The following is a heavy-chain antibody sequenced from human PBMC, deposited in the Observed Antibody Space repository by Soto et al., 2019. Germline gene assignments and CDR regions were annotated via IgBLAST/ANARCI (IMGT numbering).Heavy chain of an antibody. D-gene: IGHD3-22*01. J-gene: IGHJ4*02. CDR1: GGSFSGYY. CDR2: INHSGST. V-gene: IGHV4-34*01. CDR3: ARQQGDYYPPPFDY. Sequence: QLQQWGAGLLKPSETLSLTCAVYGGSFSGYYWSWIRQPPGKGLEWIGEINHSGSTNYNPSLKSRVTISVDTSKNPFALKLSSVTAADTAFYYCARQQGDYYPPPFDYWGQGTLVTVSS.